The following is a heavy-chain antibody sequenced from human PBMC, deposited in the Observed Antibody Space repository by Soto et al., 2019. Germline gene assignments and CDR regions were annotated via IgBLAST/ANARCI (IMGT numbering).Heavy chain of an antibody. V-gene: IGHV3-23*01. CDR2: ISGTASRT. Sequence: EVQLLEPGGGLVLPGGSLRLSCAGSGFTPTTTPLSWVRQPPGKGLEWVTTISGTASRTYYVDSVKGRFFISRDNSKNTVTLQMNNLTVDDTAVYYCATSFRYFDNWGQGTRVTVSS. D-gene: IGHD3-9*01. J-gene: IGHJ4*02. CDR1: GFTPTTTP. CDR3: ATSFRYFDN.